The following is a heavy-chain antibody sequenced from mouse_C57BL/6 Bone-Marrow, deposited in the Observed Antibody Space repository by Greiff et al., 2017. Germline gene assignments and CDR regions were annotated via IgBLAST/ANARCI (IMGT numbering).Heavy chain of an antibody. J-gene: IGHJ3*01. CDR2: IDPENGDT. Sequence: VQLQQSGAELVRPGASVKLSCTASGFNIKDDYMHWVKQRPEQGLEWIGWIDPENGDTEYASKFQGKATITADTSSNTAYLQLSSLTSEDTAVYSSTTYSLWGSGSPFAYWGQGTLVTVSA. CDR1: GFNIKDDY. CDR3: TTYSLWGSGSPFAY. D-gene: IGHD6-2*01. V-gene: IGHV14-4*01.